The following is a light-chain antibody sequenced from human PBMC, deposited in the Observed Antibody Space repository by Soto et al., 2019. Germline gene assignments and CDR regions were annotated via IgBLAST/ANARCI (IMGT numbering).Light chain of an antibody. Sequence: EILLTQSPCTLALSPGERAILSYRASQSVSSSYLAWYQQKPGQAPRLLIYGASSRATGIPASFSGSGSGTDFTLTISSLEPEAFAVYYCQQRSNWPFGQGTKVDIK. CDR1: QSVSSSY. J-gene: IGKJ1*01. CDR2: GAS. CDR3: QQRSNWP. V-gene: IGKV3D-20*02.